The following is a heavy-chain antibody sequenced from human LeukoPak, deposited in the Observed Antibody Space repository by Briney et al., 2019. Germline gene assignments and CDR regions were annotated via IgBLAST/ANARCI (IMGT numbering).Heavy chain of an antibody. D-gene: IGHD3-22*01. Sequence: PSETLSLTCAVCGGSFSGYYWSWIRQPPGKGLEWIGEINHSGSTNYNPSLKSRVTISVDTSKNQFSLKLSSVTAADTAVYYCARRSSTYYYDSSGYYYSPGVVDYWGQGTLVTVSS. CDR1: GGSFSGYY. V-gene: IGHV4-34*01. CDR3: ARRSSTYYYDSSGYYYSPGVVDY. CDR2: INHSGST. J-gene: IGHJ4*02.